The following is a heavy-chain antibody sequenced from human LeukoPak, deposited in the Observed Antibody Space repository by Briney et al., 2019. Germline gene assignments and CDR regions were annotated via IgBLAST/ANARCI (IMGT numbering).Heavy chain of an antibody. CDR2: IKQDGSEK. D-gene: IGHD3-10*01. J-gene: IGHJ2*01. CDR1: GFTFSSYW. V-gene: IGHV3-7*01. CDR3: ARAFWFGEGGSYWYFDL. Sequence: GGSLRLSCAASGFTFSSYWMSWVRQAPGKGLEWVANIKQDGSEKYYVDSVKGRFTISRENAKNSLYLQMNSLRAGDTAVYYCARAFWFGEGGSYWYFDLWGRGTLVTVSS.